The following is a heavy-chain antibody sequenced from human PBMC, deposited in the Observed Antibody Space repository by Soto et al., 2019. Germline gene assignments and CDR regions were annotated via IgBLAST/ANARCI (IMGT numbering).Heavy chain of an antibody. Sequence: QVQLQESGPGLVKPSETLSLTCTVSGGSISSYYWSWIRQPPGKGLEWIGYIYYSGSTNYNPSLKSRVPISVDTSKHQFSLKLSSVTAADTAVYYCARGGRSSWYGRWFDPWGQGTLVTVSS. D-gene: IGHD6-13*01. CDR2: IYYSGST. CDR1: GGSISSYY. V-gene: IGHV4-59*01. CDR3: ARGGRSSWYGRWFDP. J-gene: IGHJ5*02.